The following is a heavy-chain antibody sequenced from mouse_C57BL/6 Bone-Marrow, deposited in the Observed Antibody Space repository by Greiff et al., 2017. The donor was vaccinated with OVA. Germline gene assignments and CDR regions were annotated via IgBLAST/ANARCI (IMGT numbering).Heavy chain of an antibody. Sequence: EVQLVESGAELVRPGASVKLSCTASGFNIKDDYMHWVKQRPEQGLEWIGWIDPENGETEYASKFQGKATITADTSSNTAYLQLSSLTSEDTAVYYCTPTGSNYWYFDVWGTGTTVTVSS. J-gene: IGHJ1*03. D-gene: IGHD2-5*01. CDR3: TPTGSNYWYFDV. CDR2: IDPENGET. V-gene: IGHV14-4*01. CDR1: GFNIKDDY.